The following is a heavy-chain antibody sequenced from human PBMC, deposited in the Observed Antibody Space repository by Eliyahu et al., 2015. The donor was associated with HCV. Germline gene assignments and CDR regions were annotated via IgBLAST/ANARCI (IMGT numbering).Heavy chain of an antibody. D-gene: IGHD3-10*01. CDR1: GFTFRKYG. CDR2: IWYDGSHE. V-gene: IGHV3-33*01. CDR3: ARRESGGLDV. J-gene: IGHJ6*02. Sequence: QVQLVESGGGVVQPGRSLRLSCAVSGFTFRKYGMDWVRQAPGKGVGWVAVIWYDGSHEFYAGSVKGRFTISRDNSKNTLYLQMNSLRVEDTAVYYCARRESGGLDVWGQGTTVTVSS.